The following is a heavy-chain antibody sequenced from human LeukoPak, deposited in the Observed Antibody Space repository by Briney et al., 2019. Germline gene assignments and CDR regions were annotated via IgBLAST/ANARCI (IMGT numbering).Heavy chain of an antibody. Sequence: ASVKVSCKASGGTFSSYAISWVRQAPGQGLEWMGGTIPIFGTANYAQKFQGRVTITADESTSTAYMELSSLRSGDTAVYYCARCLGCYDILTGYYDAGGLHWYFDLWGRGTLVTVSS. V-gene: IGHV1-69*13. CDR2: TIPIFGTA. J-gene: IGHJ2*01. D-gene: IGHD3-9*01. CDR1: GGTFSSYA. CDR3: ARCLGCYDILTGYYDAGGLHWYFDL.